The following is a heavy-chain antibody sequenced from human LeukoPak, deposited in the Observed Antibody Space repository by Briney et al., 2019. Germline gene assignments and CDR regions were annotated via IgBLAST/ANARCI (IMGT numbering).Heavy chain of an antibody. CDR2: IYYSGST. CDR3: ARASSSWGHYMDV. CDR1: GGSISSYY. J-gene: IGHJ6*03. V-gene: IGHV4-59*01. D-gene: IGHD6-13*01. Sequence: SSETLSLTCTVSGGSISSYYWSWIRQPPGRGLEWIGYIYYSGSTNYNPSLKSRVTISVDTSKNQFSLKLSSVTAADTAVYYCARASSSWGHYMDVWGKGTTVTVSS.